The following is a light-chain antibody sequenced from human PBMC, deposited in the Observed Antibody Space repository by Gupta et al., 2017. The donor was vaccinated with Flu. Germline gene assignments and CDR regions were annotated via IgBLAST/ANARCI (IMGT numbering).Light chain of an antibody. J-gene: IGLJ1*01. CDR1: SSDVGGYDY. CDR3: SSFAGNTYV. V-gene: IGLV2-8*01. CDR2: EVN. Sequence: QSALTQPPSASGSPGQSVTISCTGTSSDVGGYDYVSWYQHHPGKAPKVMIYEVNKRPSGVPDRFSGSKSGTSASLTVAGLQAEDEADYYCSSFAGNTYVFGTGTKVTVL.